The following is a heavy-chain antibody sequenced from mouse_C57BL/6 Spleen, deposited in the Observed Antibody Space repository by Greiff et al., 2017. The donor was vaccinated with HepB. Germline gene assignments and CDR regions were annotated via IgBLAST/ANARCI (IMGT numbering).Heavy chain of an antibody. CDR3: ARPGGYYAMDY. Sequence: EVQLVESGGGLVKPGGSLKLSCAASGFTFSDYGMHWVRQAPEKGLEWVAYISSGSSTIYYADTVKGRFTISRDNAKNTLFLQMTSLRSEDTAVYYCARPGGYYAMDYWGQGTSVTVSS. J-gene: IGHJ4*01. CDR1: GFTFSDYG. V-gene: IGHV5-17*01. CDR2: ISSGSSTI.